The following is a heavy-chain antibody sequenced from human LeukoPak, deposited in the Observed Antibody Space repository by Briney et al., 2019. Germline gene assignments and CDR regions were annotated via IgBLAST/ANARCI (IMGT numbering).Heavy chain of an antibody. V-gene: IGHV1-18*01. CDR3: ARRPVGYYYYYMDV. Sequence: ASVKVSCKASGYTFTSYGVSWVRQAPGRGLEWMGWISGYNGNTNYAQKLQGRVTMTTDTSTSTAYTELRSLRSDDTAVYYCARRPVGYYYYYMDVWGKGTTVTVSS. CDR2: ISGYNGNT. D-gene: IGHD4-23*01. J-gene: IGHJ6*03. CDR1: GYTFTSYG.